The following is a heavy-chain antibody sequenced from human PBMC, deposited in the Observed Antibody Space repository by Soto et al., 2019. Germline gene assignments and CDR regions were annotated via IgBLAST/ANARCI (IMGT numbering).Heavy chain of an antibody. V-gene: IGHV1-24*01. Sequence: ASVKVSCKVSGYTLTELSMHWVRQAPGKGLEWMGGFDPEDGETIYAQKFQGRVTMTEDTSTDTAYMELSSLRSEDTAVYYCATGGDRYCSGGSCYPGAFDIWGQGTMVTVSS. CDR2: FDPEDGET. J-gene: IGHJ3*02. D-gene: IGHD2-15*01. CDR3: ATGGDRYCSGGSCYPGAFDI. CDR1: GYTLTELS.